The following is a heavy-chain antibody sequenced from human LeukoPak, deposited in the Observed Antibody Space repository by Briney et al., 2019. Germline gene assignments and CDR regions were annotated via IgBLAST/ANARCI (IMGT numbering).Heavy chain of an antibody. V-gene: IGHV3-23*01. CDR3: AKELYDFWSGYFLYYFDY. J-gene: IGHJ4*02. D-gene: IGHD3-3*01. CDR2: ISGSGGST. CDR1: GFTFSSYA. Sequence: GGSLRLSCAASGFTFSSYAMSWVRQAPGKGLEWVSAISGSGGSTYYADSVKGRFTISRDNSKNTLYLQMNSLRAEDTAVYYCAKELYDFWSGYFLYYFDYWGQGTLVTVSS.